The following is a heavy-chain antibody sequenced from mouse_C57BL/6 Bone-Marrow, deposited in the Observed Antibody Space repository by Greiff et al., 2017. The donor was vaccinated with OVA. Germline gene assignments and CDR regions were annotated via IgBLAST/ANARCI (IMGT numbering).Heavy chain of an antibody. Sequence: QVQLQQSGAELVRPGTSVKMSCKASGYTFTNYWIGWAKQRPGHGLEWIGDIYPGGGYTNYNEKFKGKATLTADKSSSTAYMQFSSLTSEDYAIYYCARGKGWYFDVWGTGTTVTVSS. CDR2: IYPGGGYT. V-gene: IGHV1-63*01. CDR3: ARGKGWYFDV. CDR1: GYTFTNYW. J-gene: IGHJ1*03. D-gene: IGHD2-1*01.